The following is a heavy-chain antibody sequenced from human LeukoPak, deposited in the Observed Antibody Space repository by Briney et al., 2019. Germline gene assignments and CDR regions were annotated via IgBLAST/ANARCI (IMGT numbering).Heavy chain of an antibody. CDR1: GYTFTSYD. CDR3: ARGPQRWLQLRDYYYYYGMDV. V-gene: IGHV1-8*01. D-gene: IGHD5-24*01. Sequence: ASVKVSCEASGYTFTSYDINWVRQATGQGLEWMGWMNPNSGNTGYAQKFQGRVTMTRNTSISTAYMELSSLRSEDTAVYYCARGPQRWLQLRDYYYYYGMDVWGQGTTVTVSS. CDR2: MNPNSGNT. J-gene: IGHJ6*02.